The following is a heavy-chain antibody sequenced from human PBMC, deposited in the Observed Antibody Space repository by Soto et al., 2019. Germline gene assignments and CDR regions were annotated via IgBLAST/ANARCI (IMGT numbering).Heavy chain of an antibody. CDR1: GGSVSSGSYD. D-gene: IGHD6-6*01. CDR2: IYYSGSN. Sequence: QVQLQESGPGLVKPSETLSLTCTVSGGSVSSGSYDWSWIRQPPGKGLEWIGYIYYSGSNNYNPSLKSRVTISVDTSKNQFSLKLSSVTAADTAVYYCAIRIAARPGWFDPWGQGTLVTVSS. J-gene: IGHJ5*02. CDR3: AIRIAARPGWFDP. V-gene: IGHV4-61*01.